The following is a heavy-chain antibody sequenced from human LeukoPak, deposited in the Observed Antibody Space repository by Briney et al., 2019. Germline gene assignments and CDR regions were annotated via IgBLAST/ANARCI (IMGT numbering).Heavy chain of an antibody. CDR2: INPSSDGT. CDR3: TYDSSGRYHDSFDI. D-gene: IGHD3-22*01. Sequence: ASVNVSGKPSGYTVTGYYMHWVRQAPGQGREGMGWINPSSDGTNYAQKFQGRVTMTRDTSITTAYLELSRLRSDDTAVYYCTYDSSGRYHDSFDIWGQGTMVTVSS. CDR1: GYTVTGYY. J-gene: IGHJ3*02. V-gene: IGHV1-2*02.